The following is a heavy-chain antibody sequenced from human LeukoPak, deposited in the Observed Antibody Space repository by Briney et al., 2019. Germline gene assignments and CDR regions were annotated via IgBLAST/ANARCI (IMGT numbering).Heavy chain of an antibody. Sequence: GGSLRLSCAASGFTFDDYAMHWVRHAPGKGLEWVSGISWKSGSIGYADSVKGRFTISRDNVKNSLYLQMNSLRAEDTALYYCAKAGYHYGVGAFDIWGQGTMVTVSS. CDR1: GFTFDDYA. J-gene: IGHJ3*02. CDR2: ISWKSGSI. D-gene: IGHD3-22*01. V-gene: IGHV3-9*01. CDR3: AKAGYHYGVGAFDI.